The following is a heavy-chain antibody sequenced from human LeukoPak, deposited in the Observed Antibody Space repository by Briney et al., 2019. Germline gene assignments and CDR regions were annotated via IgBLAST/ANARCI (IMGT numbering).Heavy chain of an antibody. V-gene: IGHV1-2*02. CDR1: GYTFTGYY. J-gene: IGHJ6*02. Sequence: ASVKVSCKASGYTFTGYYMHWVRQAPGQGLEWMGWINPNSGGTNYAQKFQGRVTMTRDTSISTAYMELSRLRSDDTAVYYCARDLRSSGYYYYGMDVRGQGTTVTVSS. D-gene: IGHD1-26*01. CDR3: ARDLRSSGYYYYGMDV. CDR2: INPNSGGT.